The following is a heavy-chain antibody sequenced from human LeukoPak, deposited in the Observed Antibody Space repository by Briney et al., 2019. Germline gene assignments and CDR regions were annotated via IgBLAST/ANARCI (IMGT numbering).Heavy chain of an antibody. CDR2: IKEDGSEK. CDR3: ARDVNGATGTYYYYYMDV. V-gene: IGHV3-7*01. CDR1: GFTFSNYW. D-gene: IGHD1-26*01. J-gene: IGHJ6*03. Sequence: GGSLRLSCETSGFTFSNYWMSWVRQAPGKGLEWVANIKEDGSEKYYVDSVKGRFAISRDNAKNSLYLQMNSLRAEDTALYFCARDVNGATGTYYYYYMDVWGKGTTVTVSS.